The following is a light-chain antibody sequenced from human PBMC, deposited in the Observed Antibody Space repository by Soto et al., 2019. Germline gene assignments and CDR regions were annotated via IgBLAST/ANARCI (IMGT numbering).Light chain of an antibody. CDR3: QQRSNWPQLT. Sequence: EIVLTQSPATLSLSPGERATLSCRASQSVSSFLAWYQHKPGQAPRLLIHDASNRATGILARFSGSGSGTDFTLTISSLEPEDFAIYYCQQRSNWPQLTFGGGTKVEIK. V-gene: IGKV3-11*01. CDR1: QSVSSF. CDR2: DAS. J-gene: IGKJ4*01.